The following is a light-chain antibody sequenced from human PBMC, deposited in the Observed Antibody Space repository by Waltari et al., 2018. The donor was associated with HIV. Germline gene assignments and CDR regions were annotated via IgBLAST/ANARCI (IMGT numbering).Light chain of an antibody. V-gene: IGLV3-25*03. CDR2: KDI. CDR1: GLPKQS. Sequence: SYELTLPPSVSVSPGQTARITGPGDGLPKQSAYTYQQRPGQAPVLVIYKDIDRPSGVPARFSGASSGTKVMLTISEVQAEDEADYYCQSVDSSGSYVIFGGGTKLTVL. CDR3: QSVDSSGSYVI. J-gene: IGLJ2*01.